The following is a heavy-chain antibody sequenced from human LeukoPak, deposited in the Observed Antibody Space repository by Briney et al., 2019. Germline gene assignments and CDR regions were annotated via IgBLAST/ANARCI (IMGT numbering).Heavy chain of an antibody. CDR2: IYHSGST. D-gene: IGHD3-9*01. J-gene: IGHJ4*02. Sequence: PSETLSLTCAVSGYSISSGYYWGWIRQPPGKGLEWIGSIYHSGSTYYSPSPKSRVTISVDTSKNQFSLKLSSVTAADTAVYYCARDYDILTGYSHYFDYWGQGTLVTVSS. CDR1: GYSISSGYY. V-gene: IGHV4-38-2*02. CDR3: ARDYDILTGYSHYFDY.